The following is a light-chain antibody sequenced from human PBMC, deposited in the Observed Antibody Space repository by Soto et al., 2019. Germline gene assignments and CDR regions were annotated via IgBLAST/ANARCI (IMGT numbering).Light chain of an antibody. CDR1: QSVSSY. CDR2: DAS. V-gene: IGKV3-11*01. J-gene: IGKJ1*01. Sequence: EIVLTQSPSTLSLSPGERATLSCRASQSVSSYLAWYQQKPGQAPRLLIYDASNRATGIPARFSGSGSGTEFTLTISSLQSEDFAVYYCQQYGSSPSTFGQGTKVDIK. CDR3: QQYGSSPST.